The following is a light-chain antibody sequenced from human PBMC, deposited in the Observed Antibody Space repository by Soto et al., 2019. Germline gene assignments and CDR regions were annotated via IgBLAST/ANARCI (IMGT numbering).Light chain of an antibody. J-gene: IGKJ1*01. Sequence: EIVLTQSPATLSSSPGDRVTLSCRASQYINTRLAWYQHRPGQAPRLLIYQTSIRAAGIPARFSASGAGTDFTLTISDVQPEDFAVYYCHQRQSWPRTFGQGTKVDTK. V-gene: IGKV3-11*01. CDR1: QYINTR. CDR3: HQRQSWPRT. CDR2: QTS.